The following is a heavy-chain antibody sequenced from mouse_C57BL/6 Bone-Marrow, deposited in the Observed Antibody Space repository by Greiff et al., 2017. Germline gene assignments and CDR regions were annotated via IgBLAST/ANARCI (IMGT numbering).Heavy chain of an antibody. V-gene: IGHV1-15*01. CDR3: TREWYGNYAWFDY. D-gene: IGHD2-10*02. CDR1: GYTFTDYE. Sequence: QVQLQQSGAELVRPGASVTLSCKASGYTFTDYEMHWVKQTPVHGLEWIGAIDPETGGTAYNQKFKGKAILTADKSSSTAYMELRRLTSEDSAVYYCTREWYGNYAWFDYWGQGTRFTVSA. J-gene: IGHJ3*01. CDR2: IDPETGGT.